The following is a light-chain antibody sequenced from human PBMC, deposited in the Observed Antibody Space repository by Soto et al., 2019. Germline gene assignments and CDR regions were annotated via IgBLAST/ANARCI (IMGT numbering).Light chain of an antibody. CDR3: QQYGSSPRPT. CDR2: STS. J-gene: IGKJ4*01. CDR1: QTIISHY. Sequence: EIVLTQSPGTLSLSPGERATLSCRASQTIISHYLAWYQQKPGQAPRLLIFSTSKRATGIPDRFSGSGSGTGFTLTINRLEPEDFAVYYCQQYGSSPRPTFGGGTKVDIK. V-gene: IGKV3-20*01.